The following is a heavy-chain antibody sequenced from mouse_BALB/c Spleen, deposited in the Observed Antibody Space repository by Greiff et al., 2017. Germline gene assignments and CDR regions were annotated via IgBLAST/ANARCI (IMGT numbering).Heavy chain of an antibody. CDR3: VRDRGYGSTFYYAMDY. D-gene: IGHD1-1*01. CDR2: IWTGGGT. Sequence: VQRVESGPGLVAPSQSLSITCTVSGFSLTSYDISWIRQPPGKGLEWLGVIWTGGGTNYNSAFMSRLSISKDNSKSQVFLKMNSLQTDDTAIYYCVRDRGYGSTFYYAMDYWGQGTSVTVSS. V-gene: IGHV2-9-2*01. J-gene: IGHJ4*01. CDR1: GFSLTSYD.